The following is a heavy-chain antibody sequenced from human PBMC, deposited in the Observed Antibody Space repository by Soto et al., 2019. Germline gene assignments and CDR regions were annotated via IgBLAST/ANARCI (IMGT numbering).Heavy chain of an antibody. Sequence: EVQLVESGGGFVQPGASLRLSCAAAGFTFSTYWMHWVRQVPGKGLVRVSRANPDGTTTNYDASVKGRFTISIDKIKNTLHLQMNSLRVADTALYFCATDLAGVDDPWGHGTLVTVCS. CDR2: ANPDGTTT. J-gene: IGHJ5*02. D-gene: IGHD7-27*01. CDR3: ATDLAGVDDP. V-gene: IGHV3-74*01. CDR1: GFTFSTYW.